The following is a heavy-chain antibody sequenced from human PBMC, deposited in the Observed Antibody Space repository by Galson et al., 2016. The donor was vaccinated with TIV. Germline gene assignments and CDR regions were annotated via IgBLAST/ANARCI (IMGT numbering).Heavy chain of an antibody. CDR1: GGSFSTHT. J-gene: IGHJ5*02. Sequence: SVKVSCKASGGSFSTHTFNWVRQAPGQGLEWMGWINPNIGTTKYEQKFQGWVTMTRDTSTSTVYLELSRLKSDDTAVYYCAREEKGGAASSNYFEPWGQGTQVTV. CDR2: INPNIGTT. V-gene: IGHV1-2*04. D-gene: IGHD3-16*01. CDR3: AREEKGGAASSNYFEP.